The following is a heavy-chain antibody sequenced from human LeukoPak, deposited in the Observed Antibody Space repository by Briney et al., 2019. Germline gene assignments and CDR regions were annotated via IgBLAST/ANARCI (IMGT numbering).Heavy chain of an antibody. CDR2: ISSSGSTI. CDR3: ARRAGAYSHPYDY. CDR1: GFTFSSYE. Sequence: GGSLRLSCAASGFTFSSYEMNWVRQAPGKGLEWVSYISSSGSTIYYADSVKGRFTISRDNAKNSLYLQMNSLRAEDTAVYYCARRAGAYSHPYDYWGQGTLVTVSS. V-gene: IGHV3-48*03. D-gene: IGHD4/OR15-4a*01. J-gene: IGHJ4*02.